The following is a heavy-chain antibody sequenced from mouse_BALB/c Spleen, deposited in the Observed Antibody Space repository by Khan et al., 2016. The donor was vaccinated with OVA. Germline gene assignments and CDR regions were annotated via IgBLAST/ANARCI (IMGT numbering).Heavy chain of an antibody. V-gene: IGHV9-3*02. J-gene: IGHJ4*01. CDR3: ARDDCYVSAYRNLDHYALDY. Sequence: QIQLVQSGPELRKPGETVKISCKASGYTFTDYGMNWVKQAPGKGLKWMGWINPNTGESTFAEDFKGRFAFSLETSARTAYLQINNLKNEDTAIXFCARDDCYVSAYRNLDHYALDYWGQGTSVTVSS. CDR1: GYTFTDYG. D-gene: IGHD1-1*01. CDR2: INPNTGES.